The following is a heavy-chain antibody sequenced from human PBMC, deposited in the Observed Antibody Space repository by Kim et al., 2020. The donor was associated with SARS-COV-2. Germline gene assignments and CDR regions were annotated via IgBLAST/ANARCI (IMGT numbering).Heavy chain of an antibody. CDR3: VRDPSGRVAVAAKDEIHLYGMDV. Sequence: GGSLRLSCAASGFTFSSYNMNWVRQAPGKGLEWVSSVSSGSSYIYYADSVKGRFTISRDNAKKSLDLQMSALRVEDTAIYYCVRDPSGRVAVAAKDEIHLYGMDVWGQGTTVTVSS. V-gene: IGHV3-21*01. J-gene: IGHJ6*02. D-gene: IGHD2-15*01. CDR2: VSSGSSYI. CDR1: GFTFSSYN.